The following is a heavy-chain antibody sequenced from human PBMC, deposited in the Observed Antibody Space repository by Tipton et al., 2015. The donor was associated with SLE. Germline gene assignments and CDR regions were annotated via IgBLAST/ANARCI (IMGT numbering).Heavy chain of an antibody. V-gene: IGHV4-39*01. Sequence: TLSLTCTVSGGSISSSSYYWGWIRQPPGKGLEWIGSIYYSGSTYYNPSLKSRLTISVDTSKNHFSLKLSSVTAADTAVYYCAGPYSSSYNWFDPWGQGTLVTVSS. D-gene: IGHD6-6*01. J-gene: IGHJ5*02. CDR2: IYYSGST. CDR3: AGPYSSSYNWFDP. CDR1: GGSISSSSYY.